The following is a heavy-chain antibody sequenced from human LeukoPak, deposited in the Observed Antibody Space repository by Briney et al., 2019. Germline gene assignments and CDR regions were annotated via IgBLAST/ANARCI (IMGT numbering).Heavy chain of an antibody. CDR1: GFTFSSYW. CDR3: ARGGGLDV. Sequence: GGSLRLSCAASGFTFSSYWMNWARQAPGKGLAWVASINHNGNVNYYVDSVKGRFTISRDNAKNSLYLQMSNLRAEDTAVYFCARGGGLDVWGQGATVTVPS. D-gene: IGHD3-16*01. V-gene: IGHV3-7*03. J-gene: IGHJ6*02. CDR2: INHNGNVN.